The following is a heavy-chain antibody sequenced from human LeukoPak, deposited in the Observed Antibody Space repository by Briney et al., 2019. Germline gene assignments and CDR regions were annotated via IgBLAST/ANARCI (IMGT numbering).Heavy chain of an antibody. CDR1: GFTFSSYG. V-gene: IGHV3-33*06. CDR2: IWYDGSNK. D-gene: IGHD3-3*01. Sequence: QPGRSLRLSCAASGFTFSSYGIHWVRHAPGKGLEWVAVIWYDGSNKYYADSVKGRFTISRDNSKNTLYLQMNNLRAEDTAVYYCAKDRTSLLDYWGQGTLVTVSS. J-gene: IGHJ4*02. CDR3: AKDRTSLLDY.